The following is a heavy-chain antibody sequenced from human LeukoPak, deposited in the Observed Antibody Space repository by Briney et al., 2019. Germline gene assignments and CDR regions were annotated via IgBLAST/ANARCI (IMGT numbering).Heavy chain of an antibody. J-gene: IGHJ6*02. CDR1: GGSIGSGDYY. CDR2: IYYSGST. Sequence: SQTLSLTCTVSGGSIGSGDYYWSWIRQPPGKGLEWIGYIYYSGSTYYNPSLKSRVTISVDTSKNQFSLKLSSVTAADTAVYYCARDPHPNYYDSTYGMDVWGQGTTVTVSS. V-gene: IGHV4-30-4*01. D-gene: IGHD3-22*01. CDR3: ARDPHPNYYDSTYGMDV.